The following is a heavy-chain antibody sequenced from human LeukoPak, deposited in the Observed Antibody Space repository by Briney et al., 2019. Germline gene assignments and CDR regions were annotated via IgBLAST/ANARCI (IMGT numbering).Heavy chain of an antibody. D-gene: IGHD6-19*01. Sequence: PGGSLRLSCAASGFTFSSYAMSWVRQAPGMGLEWVSAISGSGGSTYYADSVKGRFTISRDNSKNSLYLQMNSLRDEDTAVYYCARDTSAWRYGMDVWGQGTTVTVSS. J-gene: IGHJ6*02. CDR3: ARDTSAWRYGMDV. CDR1: GFTFSSYA. CDR2: ISGSGGST. V-gene: IGHV3-23*01.